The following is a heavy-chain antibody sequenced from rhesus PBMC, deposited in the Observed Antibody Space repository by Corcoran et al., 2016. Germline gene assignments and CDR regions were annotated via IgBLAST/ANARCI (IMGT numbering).Heavy chain of an antibody. V-gene: IGHV4S7*01. CDR3: ARDRLGVDY. CDR1: GGSISDSYY. J-gene: IGHJ4*01. Sequence: QAQLQESGPGLVTPSETLSLTCAVSGGSISDSYYWSWIRQPPGKGLDWIGYIYGSRGSTYSTPSLTSRVTISTDTSKNQFSLKLSSVTAADTAVYYCARDRLGVDYWGQGVLVTVSS. CDR2: IYGSRGST. D-gene: IGHD6-31*01.